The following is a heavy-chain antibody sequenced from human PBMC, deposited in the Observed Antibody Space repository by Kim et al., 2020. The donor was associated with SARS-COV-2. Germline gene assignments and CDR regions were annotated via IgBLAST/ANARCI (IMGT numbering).Heavy chain of an antibody. CDR3: AKGPTYYYYSSGYYSEYYFDY. CDR2: ISGSGGST. Sequence: GGSLRLSCAASGFTFSSYAMSWVRQAPGKGLEWVSAISGSGGSTYYADSVKGRFTISRDNSKNTLYLQMNSLRAEDTAVYYCAKGPTYYYYSSGYYSEYYFDYWGQGTLVTVSS. V-gene: IGHV3-23*01. D-gene: IGHD3-22*01. J-gene: IGHJ4*02. CDR1: GFTFSSYA.